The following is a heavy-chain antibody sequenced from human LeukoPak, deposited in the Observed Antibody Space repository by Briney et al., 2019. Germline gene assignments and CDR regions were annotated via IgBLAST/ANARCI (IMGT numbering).Heavy chain of an antibody. D-gene: IGHD1-1*01. Sequence: SSQTLSLTCTVSGGSISSVDYYWSWIRQPPGKGLEWIGYIFQSGSTYYNPSLKSRVTISVDRSKNQFSLKLSSVTAADTAVYYCARVRSDWNDVRYNWFDPWGQGTLVTVSS. CDR3: ARVRSDWNDVRYNWFDP. CDR1: GGSISSVDYY. V-gene: IGHV4-30-4*01. CDR2: IFQSGST. J-gene: IGHJ5*02.